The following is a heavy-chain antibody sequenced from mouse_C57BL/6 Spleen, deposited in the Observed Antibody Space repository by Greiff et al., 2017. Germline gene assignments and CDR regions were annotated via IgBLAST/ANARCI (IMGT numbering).Heavy chain of an antibody. CDR2: ISYDGSN. CDR3: ARDYSNYVWYFDV. J-gene: IGHJ1*03. D-gene: IGHD2-5*01. V-gene: IGHV3-6*01. CDR1: GYSITSGYY. Sequence: EVQLQQSGPGLVKPSQSLSLTCSVTGYSITSGYYWNWIRQFPGNKLEWMGYISYDGSNNYNPSLKNRISITRDTSKNQFFLKLNSVTTEDTATYYCARDYSNYVWYFDVWGTGTTGTVSS.